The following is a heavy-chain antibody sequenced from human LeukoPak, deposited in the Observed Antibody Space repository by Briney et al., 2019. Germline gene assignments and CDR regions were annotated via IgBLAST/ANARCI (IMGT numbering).Heavy chain of an antibody. CDR1: GYTFTGYY. CDR3: ARDRIAAGMCDP. D-gene: IGHD6-13*01. J-gene: IGHJ5*02. Sequence: ASVKVSGKASGYTFTGYYIHWVRQAPGQGLEWMGWINPNTGGTNYAQNFQGRVTMTRDTSISTVYMELSSLRFDDTALYYCARDRIAAGMCDPWGQGTPVTVSS. CDR2: INPNTGGT. V-gene: IGHV1-2*02.